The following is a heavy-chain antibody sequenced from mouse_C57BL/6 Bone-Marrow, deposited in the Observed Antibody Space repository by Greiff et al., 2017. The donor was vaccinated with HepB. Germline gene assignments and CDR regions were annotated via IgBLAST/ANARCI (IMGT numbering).Heavy chain of an antibody. V-gene: IGHV1-5*01. J-gene: IGHJ3*01. CDR3: TRWGKGAWFAY. D-gene: IGHD2-1*01. CDR1: GYTFTSYW. CDR2: IYPGNSDT. Sequence: EVKLVESGTVLARPEASVKMSCKTSGYTFTSYWMHWVKQRPGQGLEWIGAIYPGNSDTSYNQKFKGKAKLTAVTYSSTAYMELSSLTNEDSAVYCCTRWGKGAWFAYWGQGTLVTGSA.